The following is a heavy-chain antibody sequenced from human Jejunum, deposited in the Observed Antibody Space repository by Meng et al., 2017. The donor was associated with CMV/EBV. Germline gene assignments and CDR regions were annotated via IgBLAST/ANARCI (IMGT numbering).Heavy chain of an antibody. CDR3: ARGQGSETYCSSTSCYRDDAFDI. D-gene: IGHD2-2*01. J-gene: IGHJ3*02. Sequence: MHWGRQVPGKGLVWVSRINGDGSATNSADSVKGRFTISRDNAKNTLYLQMNSLRAEDTAVYYCARGQGSETYCSSTSCYRDDAFDIWGQGTMVTVSS. CDR2: INGDGSAT. V-gene: IGHV3-74*01.